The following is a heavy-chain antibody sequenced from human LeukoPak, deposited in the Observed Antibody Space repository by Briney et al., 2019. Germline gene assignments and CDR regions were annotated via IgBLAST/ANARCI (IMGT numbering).Heavy chain of an antibody. Sequence: GGSLRLSCAASGFTFSNYGIHWVRQAPGKGLEWVTFIRYDGTNKYYADSVKGRFTISRDNSKNTLYLQMNSLRAEDTAVYYCAKVRLVTPVLDYWGQGTLVTVSS. CDR3: AKVRLVTPVLDY. CDR1: GFTFSNYG. CDR2: IRYDGTNK. J-gene: IGHJ4*02. V-gene: IGHV3-30*02. D-gene: IGHD3-9*01.